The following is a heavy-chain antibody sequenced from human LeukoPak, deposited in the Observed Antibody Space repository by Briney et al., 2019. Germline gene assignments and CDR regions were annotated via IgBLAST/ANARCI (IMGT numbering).Heavy chain of an antibody. CDR3: AREAGVKGLDV. J-gene: IGHJ3*01. CDR1: GYSFISNH. V-gene: IGHV1-2*02. Sequence: ASVKVSCKASGYSFISNHICWVRQAPGQGLELMGWIMPDISESRSAQNFQGRVTMTWDTSITSAYMELSSLTSDDTAVYFCAREAGVKGLDVWGQGTMVTVSS. CDR2: IMPDISES.